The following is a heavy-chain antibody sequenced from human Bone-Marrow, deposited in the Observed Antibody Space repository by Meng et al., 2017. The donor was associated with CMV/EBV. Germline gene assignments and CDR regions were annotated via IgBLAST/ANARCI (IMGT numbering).Heavy chain of an antibody. Sequence: QVQLKQWGLGMCKPSGALSRPCAVYGGAFSGYYWGRNRQAPGKGLGWIGEINHSGSTNYNPSLKSRVTISVDTSKNQFSLKLSSVTAADTAVYYCARGRTAAGTTTTTFDYWGQGTLVTVSS. J-gene: IGHJ4*02. CDR2: INHSGST. D-gene: IGHD6-13*01. CDR3: ARGRTAAGTTTTTFDY. V-gene: IGHV4-34*01. CDR1: GGAFSGYY.